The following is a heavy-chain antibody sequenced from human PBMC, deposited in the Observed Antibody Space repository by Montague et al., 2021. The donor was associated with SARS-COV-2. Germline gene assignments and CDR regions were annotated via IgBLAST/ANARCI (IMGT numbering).Heavy chain of an antibody. CDR3: VTRPPDGTGPFDY. CDR2: IYYSWST. J-gene: IGHJ4*02. CDR1: VASISTGPFS. Sequence: TLSLTCTVSVASISTGPFSWSWIRHYPGQGLVWIGYIYYSWSTYYNPSLKSRITMSGDPSKNQFSLTLSSVTAADTAIYYCVTRPPDGTGPFDYWGQGILVTVSP. D-gene: IGHD3-10*01. V-gene: IGHV4-31*03.